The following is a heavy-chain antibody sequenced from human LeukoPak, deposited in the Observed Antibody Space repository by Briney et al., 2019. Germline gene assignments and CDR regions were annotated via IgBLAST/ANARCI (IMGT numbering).Heavy chain of an antibody. CDR2: IYPGDSDT. Sequence: GESLKISCKGSGYTFTTYWIGWVRQMPGKGLEWMGIIYPGDSDTRYSPSFQGQVTISADKSISTAYLQWSSLKASDTAMYYCARPRLGGRDAFDMWGQGTMVTVSS. D-gene: IGHD3-16*01. V-gene: IGHV5-51*01. CDR3: ARPRLGGRDAFDM. J-gene: IGHJ3*02. CDR1: GYTFTTYW.